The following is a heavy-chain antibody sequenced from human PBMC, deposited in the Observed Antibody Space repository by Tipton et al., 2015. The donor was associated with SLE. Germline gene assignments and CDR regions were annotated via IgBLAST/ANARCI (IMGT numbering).Heavy chain of an antibody. CDR3: ARNKDDDYVWGTTAAI. J-gene: IGHJ3*02. D-gene: IGHD3-16*01. Sequence: TLSLTCTVSGGSISSGSYYWSWIRQSAGKGLEWIGYIYTSGSTNYRPSLKSRVTISLDTSKNQFSLRLSSVTAADTAVYYCARNKDDDYVWGTTAAIWGQGTMVTVSS. CDR1: GGSISSGSYY. V-gene: IGHV4-61*09. CDR2: IYTSGST.